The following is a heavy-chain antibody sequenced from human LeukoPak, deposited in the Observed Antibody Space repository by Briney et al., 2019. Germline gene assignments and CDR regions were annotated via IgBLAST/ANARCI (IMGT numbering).Heavy chain of an antibody. CDR1: GYTLTELS. Sequence: ASVKVSCKVSGYTLTELSMHWVRQAPGKGLEWMGGFDPEDGETIYAQKFQGRVTMTEDTSTDTAYMELSSLRSEDTAVYYCARVYPNDILTGYNDYWGQGTLVTVSS. CDR3: ARVYPNDILTGYNDY. D-gene: IGHD3-9*01. J-gene: IGHJ4*02. V-gene: IGHV1-24*01. CDR2: FDPEDGET.